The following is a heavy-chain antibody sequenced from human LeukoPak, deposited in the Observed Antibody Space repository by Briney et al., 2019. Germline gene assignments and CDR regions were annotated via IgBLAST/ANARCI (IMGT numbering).Heavy chain of an antibody. CDR2: INTNTGNP. Sequence: ASVKVSCKASGYTFTSYAMNWVRQAPGQGLEWMGWINTNTGNPTYAQGFTGRFVFSLDTSVSTAYLQISSLKAEDTAVYYCARELWDGYNLEIKDYWGQGTLVTVSS. V-gene: IGHV7-4-1*02. CDR3: ARELWDGYNLEIKDY. CDR1: GYTFTSYA. D-gene: IGHD5-24*01. J-gene: IGHJ4*02.